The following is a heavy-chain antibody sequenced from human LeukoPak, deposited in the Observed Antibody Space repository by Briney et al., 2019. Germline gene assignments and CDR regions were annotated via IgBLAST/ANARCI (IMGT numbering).Heavy chain of an antibody. V-gene: IGHV4-61*08. Sequence: SETLSLTCTVSGGSISSGGYYWSWIRQHPGKGLEWIGYIYYSGSTNYNPSLKSRVTISVDTSKNQFSLKLSSVTAADTAVYYCARHFSRRPFDYWGQGTLVTVSS. CDR3: ARHFSRRPFDY. CDR1: GGSISSGGYY. D-gene: IGHD2/OR15-2a*01. CDR2: IYYSGST. J-gene: IGHJ4*02.